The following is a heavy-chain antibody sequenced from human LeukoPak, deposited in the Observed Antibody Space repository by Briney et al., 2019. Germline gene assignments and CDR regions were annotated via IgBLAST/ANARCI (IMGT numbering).Heavy chain of an antibody. J-gene: IGHJ4*02. D-gene: IGHD2-15*01. Sequence: GGSLRLSCGASGFPFRCYTMNGVRQAPGKGLEWVSIISSSSSYIYYAVSVKGRFTVSRDNAKNTLYLQMNSLRAEDTVVYYCAKLAVVAGSDFWGQGILVTVSS. CDR3: AKLAVVAGSDF. CDR1: GFPFRCYT. CDR2: ISSSSSYI. V-gene: IGHV3-21*01.